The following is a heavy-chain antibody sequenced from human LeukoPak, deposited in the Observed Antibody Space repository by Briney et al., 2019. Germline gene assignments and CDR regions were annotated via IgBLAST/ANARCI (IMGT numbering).Heavy chain of an antibody. CDR2: ISSSGSTI. V-gene: IGHV3-48*03. CDR3: ANLLNHISPTDLHYDAFDI. J-gene: IGHJ3*02. CDR1: GFTFSSYE. Sequence: GGSLRLSCAASGFTFSSYEMNWVRQAPGKGLEWVSYISSSGSTIYYADSVKGRFTISRDNSKNTLYLQMNSLRAEDTAVYYCANLLNHISPTDLHYDAFDIWGQGTMVTVSS. D-gene: IGHD1-14*01.